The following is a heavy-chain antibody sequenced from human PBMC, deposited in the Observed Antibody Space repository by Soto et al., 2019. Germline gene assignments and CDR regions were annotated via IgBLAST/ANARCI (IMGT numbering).Heavy chain of an antibody. Sequence: QVQLVQSGAEVKKPGSSVKVSCKASGGTFSSYAISWVRQAPGQGLEWMGGIIPIFGTANYAQKFQGRVTITADESTSTAYVELSSLRSEDTAVYYWARGPPGSSSWYWYFDLWGRGTLVSVSS. CDR2: IIPIFGTA. CDR1: GGTFSSYA. CDR3: ARGPPGSSSWYWYFDL. V-gene: IGHV1-69*01. D-gene: IGHD6-13*01. J-gene: IGHJ2*01.